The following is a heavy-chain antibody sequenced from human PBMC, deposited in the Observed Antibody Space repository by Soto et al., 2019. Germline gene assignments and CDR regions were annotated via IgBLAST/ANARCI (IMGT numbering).Heavy chain of an antibody. CDR1: GYNFNNYW. V-gene: IGHV5-51*01. D-gene: IGHD6-6*01. Sequence: PGESLKISCKGSGYNFNNYWIGCVRQRPWKGLEWMGIIYPGDSDRRDSPSFQGQVTISADTSISTAYLQWGSLKASDTGMYYCARTVYTSFFFDSSGQGTLVTVSS. CDR3: ARTVYTSFFFDS. CDR2: IYPGDSDR. J-gene: IGHJ5*01.